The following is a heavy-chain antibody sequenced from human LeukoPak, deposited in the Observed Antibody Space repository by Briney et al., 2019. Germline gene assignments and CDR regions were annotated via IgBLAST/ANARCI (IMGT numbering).Heavy chain of an antibody. J-gene: IGHJ4*02. Sequence: SETLSLTCTVSGGSISSHYWSWIRQPPGKGLEWIGDIYYSGSTNYNPSLKSRVAISVDTSKNQFSLQLSSVTAADTAVYYCAGSYCSSTSCYLDFDYWGQGTLVTVSS. V-gene: IGHV4-59*11. CDR3: AGSYCSSTSCYLDFDY. D-gene: IGHD2-2*01. CDR2: IYYSGST. CDR1: GGSISSHY.